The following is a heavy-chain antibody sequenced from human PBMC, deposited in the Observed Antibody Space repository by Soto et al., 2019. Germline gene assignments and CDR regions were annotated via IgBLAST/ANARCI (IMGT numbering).Heavy chain of an antibody. Sequence: EVQLLESGGGLVQPGGSLRLSCAASGFTFSSYTMSWVRQAPGKGLEWVSAISASGGSPYYADSVKGRFTISRDNSKNTLYLEIDSLRAEDTAVYYCAKGVSRYGDQDYFDCWGQGSLDTVSA. CDR1: GFTFSSYT. J-gene: IGHJ4*02. V-gene: IGHV3-23*01. CDR3: AKGVSRYGDQDYFDC. D-gene: IGHD4-17*01. CDR2: ISASGGSP.